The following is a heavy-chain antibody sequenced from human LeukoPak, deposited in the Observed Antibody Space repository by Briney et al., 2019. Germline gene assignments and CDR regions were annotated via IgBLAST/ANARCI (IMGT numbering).Heavy chain of an antibody. D-gene: IGHD5-12*01. CDR1: GYSISSGYY. J-gene: IGHJ5*02. Sequence: KPSETLSLTCTVSGYSISSGYYWGWIRQPLGKGLEWIGSIYHSGSTYYNPSLKSRVTISVDTSKNQFSLKLSSVTAADTAVYYWARGGYSGYVNWFDPWGQETLVTVSS. CDR3: ARGGYSGYVNWFDP. CDR2: IYHSGST. V-gene: IGHV4-38-2*02.